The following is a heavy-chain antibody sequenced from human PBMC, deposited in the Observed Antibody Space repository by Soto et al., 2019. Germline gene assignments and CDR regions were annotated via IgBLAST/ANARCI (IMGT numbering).Heavy chain of an antibody. CDR3: ARPSGLLGQFSALVDY. D-gene: IGHD6-6*01. V-gene: IGHV1-69*18. CDR2: IIPIFTTT. CDR1: GGSFSNSA. Sequence: QVQLVQSGSEVRRPGSSVKVSCKASGGSFSNSAIAWVRQAPGQGLEWLGMIIPIFTTTNYAQKFKDRLTITADGSTSTAYMELRGLKSEDTAVYFCARPSGLLGQFSALVDYWGQGTLVPVSS. J-gene: IGHJ4*02.